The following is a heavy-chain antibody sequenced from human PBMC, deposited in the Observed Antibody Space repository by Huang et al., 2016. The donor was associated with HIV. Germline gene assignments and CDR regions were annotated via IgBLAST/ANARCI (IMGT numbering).Heavy chain of an antibody. CDR3: ARGQLGSYGDYDVLY. CDR2: SIPMFGTP. V-gene: IGHV1-69*13. D-gene: IGHD4-17*01. Sequence: QVQLVQSGAEVKTPGSSVKVSCKASGGAFSKYAISWVRQAPGQGLAWMGGSIPMFGTPHYARKFQGRVTITADDSTSTTYVEVSSLRSEDTALYYCARGQLGSYGDYDVLYWGQGTLVTVSS. CDR1: GGAFSKYA. J-gene: IGHJ4*02.